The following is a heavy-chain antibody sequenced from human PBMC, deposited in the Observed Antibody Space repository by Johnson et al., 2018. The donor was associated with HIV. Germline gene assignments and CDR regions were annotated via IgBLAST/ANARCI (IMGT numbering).Heavy chain of an antibody. CDR2: VRWNGGIT. CDR1: GFTFEDYG. D-gene: IGHD3-16*01. J-gene: IGHJ3*02. V-gene: IGHV3-20*04. CDR3: ARDANFDYVWADSGDAVDI. Sequence: VQLVESGGGVVRPGGSLRLSCVASGFTFEDYGMSWVRLVPGKGPEWVSGVRWNGGITGYGDSVKGRFTISRDNAKNSLYLQMNRLRADDTALYYCARDANFDYVWADSGDAVDIWGQGTMFTVSS.